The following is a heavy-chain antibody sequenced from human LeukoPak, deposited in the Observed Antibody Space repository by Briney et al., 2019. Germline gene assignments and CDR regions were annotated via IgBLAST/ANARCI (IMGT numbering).Heavy chain of an antibody. J-gene: IGHJ2*01. CDR3: ARDSYTSTWGGYFDL. Sequence: SETLSLTCTVSGGSISSYYWSWIRQPPGKGLEWIGYIYYSGSTNYNPSLKSRVTISIDTSKNQFSLKLRSVTAADTAVYYCARDSYTSTWGGYFDLWGRGTLVTVSS. CDR1: GGSISSYY. CDR2: IYYSGST. V-gene: IGHV4-59*01. D-gene: IGHD6-13*01.